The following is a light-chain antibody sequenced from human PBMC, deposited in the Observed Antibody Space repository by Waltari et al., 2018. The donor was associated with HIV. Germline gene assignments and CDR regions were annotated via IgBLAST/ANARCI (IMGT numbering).Light chain of an antibody. CDR2: SNN. Sequence: QSVLTQPPSASGTPGQRVTISCSGSSSNIGSNTVNSYQQLPGTAPKLLIYSNNQRPSGVPDRFSGSKSGTSASLAISGLQSEDEADYYCAAWDDSLNAWVFGGGTKLTVL. J-gene: IGLJ3*02. CDR1: SSNIGSNT. CDR3: AAWDDSLNAWV. V-gene: IGLV1-44*01.